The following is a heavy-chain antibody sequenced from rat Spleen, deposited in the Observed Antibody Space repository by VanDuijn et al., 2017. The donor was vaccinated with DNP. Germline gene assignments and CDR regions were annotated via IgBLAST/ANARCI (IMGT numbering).Heavy chain of an antibody. V-gene: IGHV5S23*01. Sequence: EVQLVESGGGLVQPGRSLKLSCAASGFTFSDYNMAWVRQTPTRGLEWVAIISHSDDTTYYPDSVKGRFTVSRDNAKNTLYLQMDSLRSEDTATYYCARRDWGFAYWGQGTLVTVSS. J-gene: IGHJ3*01. CDR3: ARRDWGFAY. CDR1: GFTFSDYN. D-gene: IGHD5-1*01. CDR2: ISHSDDTT.